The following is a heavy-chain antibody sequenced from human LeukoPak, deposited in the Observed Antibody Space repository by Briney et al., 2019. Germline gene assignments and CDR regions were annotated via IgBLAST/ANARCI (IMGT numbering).Heavy chain of an antibody. CDR1: GFTFSRNS. J-gene: IGHJ4*02. Sequence: PGGSLRLSCAASGFTFSRNSMNWVRQAPGEGLEWVSYISSSSSTIYYADSVRGRFTISRDNAKNSLCLQMNSLRAEDTAVYYCASYSGGWYFEYWGQGTLVTVSS. CDR3: ASYSGGWYFEY. CDR2: ISSSSSTI. V-gene: IGHV3-48*01. D-gene: IGHD6-19*01.